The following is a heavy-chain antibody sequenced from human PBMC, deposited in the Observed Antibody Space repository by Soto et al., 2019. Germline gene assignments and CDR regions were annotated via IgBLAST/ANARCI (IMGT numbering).Heavy chain of an antibody. J-gene: IGHJ4*01. CDR2: IYYSGST. Sequence: SETLSLTCTVSGAPITINYWSWIRQAPGKGLEWIGCIYYSGSTTYNPSLKSRVTMSADTSKDQFSLKLNSVTAADTGVYYCARGVGGRYDHWGPGILVTVSS. D-gene: IGHD2-15*01. V-gene: IGHV4-59*01. CDR1: GAPITINY. CDR3: ARGVGGRYDH.